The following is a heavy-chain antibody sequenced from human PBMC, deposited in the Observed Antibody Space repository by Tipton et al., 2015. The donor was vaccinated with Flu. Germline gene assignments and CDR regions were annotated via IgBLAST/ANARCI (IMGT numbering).Heavy chain of an antibody. CDR1: GGSVDSSPYY. CDR3: ARSSGAYDYVWGGSYYFDF. V-gene: IGHV4-39*07. Sequence: TLSLTCTVSGGSVDSSPYYWGWVRQPPGKGLEWLGTIDYNGRTHYNPSLKSRVTISLDTSKNQFSLKLISVTAADTAVYYCARSSGAYDYVWGGSYYFDFWGQGTLVTVSS. CDR2: IDYNGRT. D-gene: IGHD3-16*01. J-gene: IGHJ4*02.